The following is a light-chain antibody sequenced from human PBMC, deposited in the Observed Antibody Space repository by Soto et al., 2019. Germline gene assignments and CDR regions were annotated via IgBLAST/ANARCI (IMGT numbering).Light chain of an antibody. Sequence: DIQMTQSPSALSASGGDRVTITCRASQNINIYLNWYQQKPGKAPNLLIYDASSLQSGVPSRFSGSGSGTQFTLTISSLQPDDFATYFCQQYNSYSITFGQGTRLEIK. CDR2: DAS. V-gene: IGKV1-5*01. CDR1: QNINIY. CDR3: QQYNSYSIT. J-gene: IGKJ5*01.